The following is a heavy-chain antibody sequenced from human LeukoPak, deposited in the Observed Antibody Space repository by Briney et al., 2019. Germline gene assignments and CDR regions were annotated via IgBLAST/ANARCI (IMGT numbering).Heavy chain of an antibody. CDR2: IIPIFGTA. Sequence: ASVKVSCMASGGTFSSYAISWVRQAPGQGLEWMGRIIPIFGTANYAQKFQGRVTITTDESTSTAYMELSSLRSEDTAVYYCARDLPYYDSSGYDHRRWFDPWGQGTLVTVSS. D-gene: IGHD3-22*01. CDR1: GGTFSSYA. CDR3: ARDLPYYDSSGYDHRRWFDP. J-gene: IGHJ5*02. V-gene: IGHV1-69*05.